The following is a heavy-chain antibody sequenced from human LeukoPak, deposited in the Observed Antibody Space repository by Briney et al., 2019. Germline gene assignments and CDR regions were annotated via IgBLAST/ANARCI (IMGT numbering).Heavy chain of an antibody. CDR2: ISSSGSTI. J-gene: IGHJ4*02. V-gene: IGHV3-11*04. Sequence: GGSLRLSXVASGFTFSDYYMSWIRQAPGKGLEWVSYISSSGSTIYYADSVKGRFTISRDNAKNSLYLQMNSLRAEDTAVYYCARGGYSYAYYFDYWGQGTLVTVSS. CDR3: ARGGYSYAYYFDY. D-gene: IGHD5-18*01. CDR1: GFTFSDYY.